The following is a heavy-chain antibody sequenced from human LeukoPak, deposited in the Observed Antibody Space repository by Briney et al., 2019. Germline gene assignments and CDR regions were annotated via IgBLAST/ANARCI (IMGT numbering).Heavy chain of an antibody. Sequence: PGGSLRLSCAASGITFSTHSMNWVRQAPGKGLEWVSSISSTSSYIYYADSGKGRFTISRDNAKNSLYLQMNSLRAEDTAVYYCASAPNYDSSGYYQLSFDYWGQGTLVTVSS. D-gene: IGHD3-22*01. CDR2: ISSTSSYI. CDR1: GITFSTHS. J-gene: IGHJ4*02. CDR3: ASAPNYDSSGYYQLSFDY. V-gene: IGHV3-21*01.